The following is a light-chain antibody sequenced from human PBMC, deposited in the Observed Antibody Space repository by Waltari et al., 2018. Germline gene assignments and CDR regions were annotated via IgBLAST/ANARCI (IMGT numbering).Light chain of an antibody. J-gene: IGLJ3*02. CDR3: CSYAGRNIWV. Sequence: QSALTQPASVSGSPGQSITISCTGTSSDGGFYNLVSWYQQHPDKAPKLMVYGVIERPSGVSTRVSGSKSGNTASLTISGLQAEDEADYYCCSYAGRNIWVFGGGTKVTVL. V-gene: IGLV2-23*02. CDR2: GVI. CDR1: SSDGGFYNL.